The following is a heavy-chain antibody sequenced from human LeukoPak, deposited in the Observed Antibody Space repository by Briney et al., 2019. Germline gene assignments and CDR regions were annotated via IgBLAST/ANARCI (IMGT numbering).Heavy chain of an antibody. Sequence: GGSLRLSCAASGFTFSSYGMHWVRQAPGKGLEWVAFIRYDGSNKYYADSVRGRFTISRDNSKNTLYLQMNSLRVEDAAVYYCARAPVTSCRGAYCYPFDYWGQGTLVTVSS. J-gene: IGHJ4*02. D-gene: IGHD2-21*01. CDR3: ARAPVTSCRGAYCYPFDY. CDR1: GFTFSSYG. V-gene: IGHV3-30*02. CDR2: IRYDGSNK.